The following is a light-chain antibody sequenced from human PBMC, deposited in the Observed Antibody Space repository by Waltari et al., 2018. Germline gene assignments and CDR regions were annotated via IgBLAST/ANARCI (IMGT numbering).Light chain of an antibody. CDR1: QSVSSN. CDR3: QQYNNWPRT. CDR2: GAS. J-gene: IGKJ1*01. Sequence: EIVMTQSPATLSVSPGERVTLSCRASQSVSSNLGWYQQKPGQAPRLLIYGASTRATGIPVRFSGSGSGTEFTLTISSLQSEDFAVYYCQQYNNWPRTFGQGTKVGVK. V-gene: IGKV3-15*01.